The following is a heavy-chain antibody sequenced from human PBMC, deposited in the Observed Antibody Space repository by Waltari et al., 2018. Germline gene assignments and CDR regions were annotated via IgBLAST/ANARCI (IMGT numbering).Heavy chain of an antibody. V-gene: IGHV4-4*02. CDR1: GDSVSSTYC. CDR2: VQGSGRS. Sequence: QLQLQESGPGLVKPSGTLSLSCAVSGDSVSSTYCWSWVRQSPQKGLEWIGQVQGSGRSNYRPSFASRVTVSLDTSNNEFYLKALAASAADTAVYDSARDRGRGLYLDTWGPGTVVTVSP. D-gene: IGHD2-15*01. CDR3: ARDRGRGLYLDT. J-gene: IGHJ2*01.